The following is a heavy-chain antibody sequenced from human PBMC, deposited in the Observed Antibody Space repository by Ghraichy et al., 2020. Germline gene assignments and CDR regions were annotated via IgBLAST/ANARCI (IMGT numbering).Heavy chain of an antibody. Sequence: GSLRLSCTVSGGSISSYYWSWILQPPGKGLEWIGYIYYSGSTNYNPSLKSRVTISVDTSKNQFSLKLSSVTAADTAVYYCARSYYDIWSGFAYYYLDVWGKGTTVTVSS. CDR2: IYYSGST. J-gene: IGHJ6*03. D-gene: IGHD3-3*01. V-gene: IGHV4-59*01. CDR3: ARSYYDIWSGFAYYYLDV. CDR1: GGSISSYY.